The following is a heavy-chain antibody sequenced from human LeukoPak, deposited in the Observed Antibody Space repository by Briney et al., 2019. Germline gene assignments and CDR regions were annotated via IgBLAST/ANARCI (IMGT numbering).Heavy chain of an antibody. D-gene: IGHD3-3*01. CDR3: ARAIQGYDFWSGYTYYFDY. Sequence: GGSPRLSCAAAGITFSSYALSWVRQAPGKGLEWVSAISGSGDSTYYADSVKGRFTISRDNSKNTLYLQMNSLRAEDTAVYYCARAIQGYDFWSGYTYYFDYWGQGTLVTVSS. CDR1: GITFSSYA. V-gene: IGHV3-23*01. CDR2: ISGSGDST. J-gene: IGHJ4*02.